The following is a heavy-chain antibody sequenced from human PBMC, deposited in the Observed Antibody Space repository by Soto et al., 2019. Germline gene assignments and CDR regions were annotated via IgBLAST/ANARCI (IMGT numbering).Heavy chain of an antibody. CDR1: GGTFSDYA. J-gene: IGHJ6*02. D-gene: IGHD2-8*02. Sequence: QVQLVQSGAEVRKSGSSVKVSCKAAGGTFSDYALSWVRQAPGQGLAWMGGITPMFATKNYAQKFQVRVTITAVDSATTAQMELSSLKCEDSAVYYWARVRGIGFGIAGIVYWYDNLDVGGQGPTVTVSS. CDR2: ITPMFATK. V-gene: IGHV1-69*01. CDR3: ARVRGIGFGIAGIVYWYDNLDV.